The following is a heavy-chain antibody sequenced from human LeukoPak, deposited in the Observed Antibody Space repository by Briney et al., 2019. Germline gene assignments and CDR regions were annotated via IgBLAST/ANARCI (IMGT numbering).Heavy chain of an antibody. Sequence: PSETLSLTCAVYGASFRNYYWSWIRQTPGKRLEWIGEIDHSGATNYNPSLKSRVTISVDTSKNQFSLKLSSVTAADTAVYYCASPSYDSSGSYAFDIWGQGTMVTVSS. J-gene: IGHJ3*02. V-gene: IGHV4-34*01. CDR2: IDHSGAT. CDR3: ASPSYDSSGSYAFDI. D-gene: IGHD3-22*01. CDR1: GASFRNYY.